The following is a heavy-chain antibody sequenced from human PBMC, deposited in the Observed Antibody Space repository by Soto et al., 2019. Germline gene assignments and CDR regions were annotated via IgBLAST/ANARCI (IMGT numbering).Heavy chain of an antibody. CDR3: WRGPSSGCFDS. CDR2: INPANGAT. D-gene: IGHD5-12*01. CDR1: GYTFTDYT. V-gene: IGHV1-3*01. J-gene: IGHJ4*02. Sequence: QVQFVQSGAEVKKPGASVEVSCKTSGYTFTDYTLHWMRQAPGQRIEWMGWINPANGATMYSQKFLGRVSITGDTSATTIYMDLSSLTSEDTAVYYCWRGPSSGCFDSWGQGTLVTVSS.